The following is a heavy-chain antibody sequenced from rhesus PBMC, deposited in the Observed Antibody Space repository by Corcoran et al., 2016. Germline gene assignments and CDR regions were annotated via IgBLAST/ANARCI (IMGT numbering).Heavy chain of an antibody. D-gene: IGHD5-36*02. CDR2: IYGSGSST. V-gene: IGHV4-169*01. Sequence: QLQLQASGPGLVKPSETLSVTCAVSGGSISSSYWSWIRQAPGKGLEWIGYIYGSGSSTNYNPSLKSRVTLSVDTYKNQLSLKLSSVTTADTAVYYCARGYSYSYWGQGVLVTVSS. J-gene: IGHJ4*01. CDR1: GGSISSSY. CDR3: ARGYSYSY.